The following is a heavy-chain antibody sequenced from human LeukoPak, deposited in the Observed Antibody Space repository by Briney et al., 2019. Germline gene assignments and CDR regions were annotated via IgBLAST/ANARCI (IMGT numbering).Heavy chain of an antibody. CDR2: ISTSGASS. CDR3: AKAPPGLNWFDP. CDR1: GFTFSSYA. J-gene: IGHJ5*02. V-gene: IGHV3-23*01. Sequence: GGSLRLSCAASGFTFSSYAMSWVRQAPGKGLEWVSMISTSGASSYSTDSVKGRFTISRDNSKNTLYLQMNSLRVEDTAVYFCAKAPPGLNWFDPWGQGTLVTVSS.